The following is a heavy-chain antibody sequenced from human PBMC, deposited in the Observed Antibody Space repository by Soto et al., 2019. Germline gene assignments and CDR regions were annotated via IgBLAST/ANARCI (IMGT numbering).Heavy chain of an antibody. Sequence: QVQLVQSGAEVKKPGASVKVSCKTSGYTFTNFGLSWVRQAPGQGLEWMGWISAYNGNTNYAQNSQGTATMTTDTSTSPAYMELRSLRSDDTAVYYCARGGTPIDCWGQGTLVTVSS. CDR1: GYTFTNFG. CDR2: ISAYNGNT. J-gene: IGHJ4*02. V-gene: IGHV1-18*01. CDR3: ARGGTPIDC. D-gene: IGHD3-16*01.